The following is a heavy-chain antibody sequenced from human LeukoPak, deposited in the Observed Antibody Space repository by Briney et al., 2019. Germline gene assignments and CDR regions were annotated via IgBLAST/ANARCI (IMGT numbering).Heavy chain of an antibody. J-gene: IGHJ6*03. CDR2: INPNSGGT. CDR3: ARGNLDTAMVTSPFDYYYYMDV. CDR1: GYTFTGYY. V-gene: IGHV1-2*02. Sequence: ASVKVSCKASGYTFTGYYMHWVRQAPGQGLEWMGWINPNSGGTNYAQEFQGRVTMTRDTSISTAYMELSRLRSDDTAVYYCARGNLDTAMVTSPFDYYYYMDVWGKGTTVTVSS. D-gene: IGHD5-18*01.